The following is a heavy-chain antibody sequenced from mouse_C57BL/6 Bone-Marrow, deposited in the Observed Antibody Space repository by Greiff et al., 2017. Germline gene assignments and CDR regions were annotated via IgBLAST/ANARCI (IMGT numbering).Heavy chain of an antibody. CDR3: ARQVIYYGNYYYAMDY. D-gene: IGHD2-1*01. CDR2: ISSGGSYT. Sequence: DVMLVESGGDLVKPGGSLKLSCAASGFTFSSYGMSWVRQTPDKRLEWVATISSGGSYTYYPDSVKERFTISRDNAKNTLYLQMSSLKSEDTAMYYCARQVIYYGNYYYAMDYWGQGTSVTVSS. J-gene: IGHJ4*01. V-gene: IGHV5-6*02. CDR1: GFTFSSYG.